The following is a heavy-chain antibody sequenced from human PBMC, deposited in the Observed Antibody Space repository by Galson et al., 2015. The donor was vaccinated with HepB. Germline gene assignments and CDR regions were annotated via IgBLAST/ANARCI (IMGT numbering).Heavy chain of an antibody. CDR2: ISWNSGSI. V-gene: IGHV3-9*01. CDR3: AKDSTAAGGFDY. CDR1: EFTFDDYA. D-gene: IGHD6-13*01. Sequence: SLRLSCAASEFTFDDYAMHWVRQAPGKGLEWVSGISWNSGSIGYADSVKGRFTISRDNAKNSLYLQMNSLRAEDTALYYCAKDSTAAGGFDYWGQGTLVTVSS. J-gene: IGHJ4*02.